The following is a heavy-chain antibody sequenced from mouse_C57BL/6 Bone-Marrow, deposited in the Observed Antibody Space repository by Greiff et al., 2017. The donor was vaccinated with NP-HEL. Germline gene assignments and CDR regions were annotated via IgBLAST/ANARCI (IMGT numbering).Heavy chain of an antibody. CDR2: IYPRSGNT. Sequence: QVQLQQSGAELARPGASVKLSCKASGYTFTSYGISWVKQRTGQGLEWIGEIYPRSGNTYYNEKFKGKATLTAAKSSSTAYMELRSLTSEDSAVYFCARGILPPYYYAMGYWGQGTSVTVSS. CDR1: GYTFTSYG. J-gene: IGHJ4*01. D-gene: IGHD1-1*01. V-gene: IGHV1-81*01. CDR3: ARGILPPYYYAMGY.